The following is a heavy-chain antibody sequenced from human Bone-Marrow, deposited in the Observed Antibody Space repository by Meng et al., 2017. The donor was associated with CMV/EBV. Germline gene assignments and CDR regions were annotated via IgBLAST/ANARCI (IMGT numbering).Heavy chain of an antibody. CDR3: ARDRFSPLEWLLYSGYYYGMDV. J-gene: IGHJ6*02. CDR2: ISAYNGNT. V-gene: IGHV1-18*01. CDR1: GYTFTSYG. D-gene: IGHD3-3*01. Sequence: ASVKVSCKASGYTFTSYGISWVRQAPGQGLEWMGWISAYNGNTNYAQKLQGRVTMTTDTSTSTAYMELRSLRSDDTAVYYCARDRFSPLEWLLYSGYYYGMDVWGQGTTVTVSS.